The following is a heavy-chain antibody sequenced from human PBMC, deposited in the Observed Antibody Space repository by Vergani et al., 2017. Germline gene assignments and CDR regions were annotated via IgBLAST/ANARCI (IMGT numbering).Heavy chain of an antibody. CDR1: GFTFSSYG. CDR2: ISSSSSYI. D-gene: IGHD3-22*01. CDR3: ASDLFYYVSSGYFSGFFDY. Sequence: EVQLVESGGGLVKPGGSLRLSCAASGFTFSSYGMNWVRQAPGKGLEWVSSISSSSSYIYYADSVKGRFTISRDNAKNSLYLQMNSLRAEDTAVYYCASDLFYYVSSGYFSGFFDYCGQRTLVTVSS. V-gene: IGHV3-21*01. J-gene: IGHJ4*02.